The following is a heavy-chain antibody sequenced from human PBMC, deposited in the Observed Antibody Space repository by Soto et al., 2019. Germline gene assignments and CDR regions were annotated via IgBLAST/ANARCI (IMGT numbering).Heavy chain of an antibody. D-gene: IGHD2-15*01. CDR2: IWHDGSNK. J-gene: IGHJ4*02. CDR3: ARDSGDVV. Sequence: QVQLVESGGGVVQPGRSLRLSCATSGFTFSSFGMHWVRQAPGKGLEWVAVIWHDGSNKYYADSVKGRFNISRDNFENTLYLQMNSLRAEDKAVYYCARDSGDVVGGQGTLVTVSS. CDR1: GFTFSSFG. V-gene: IGHV3-33*01.